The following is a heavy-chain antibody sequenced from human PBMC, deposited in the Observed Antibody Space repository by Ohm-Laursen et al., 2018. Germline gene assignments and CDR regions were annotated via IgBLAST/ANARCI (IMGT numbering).Heavy chain of an antibody. CDR3: ARDRDWAIDY. J-gene: IGHJ4*02. V-gene: IGHV3-21*01. D-gene: IGHD3/OR15-3a*01. Sequence: SLRLSCAATGFTFSSYSMNWVRQAPGKGLEWVSSISSSSSYIFYADSVKGRFTISRDNAENLLYLQMDRLRDDDTAVYYCARDRDWAIDYWGQGTLVTVSS. CDR2: ISSSSSYI. CDR1: GFTFSSYS.